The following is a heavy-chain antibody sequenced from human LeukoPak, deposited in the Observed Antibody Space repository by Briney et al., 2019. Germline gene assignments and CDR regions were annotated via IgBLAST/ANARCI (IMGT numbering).Heavy chain of an antibody. D-gene: IGHD6-6*01. CDR3: ARDSIAAWN. J-gene: IGHJ4*02. CDR2: ISYDGSNK. Sequence: SGRSLRLSCAASGFTFSSYAMHWVRQAPGKGLEWVAVISYDGSNKYYADSVKGRFTISRDNAKNSLYLQMNSLRAEDTAVYYCARDSIAAWNWGQGTLVTVSS. V-gene: IGHV3-30-3*01. CDR1: GFTFSSYA.